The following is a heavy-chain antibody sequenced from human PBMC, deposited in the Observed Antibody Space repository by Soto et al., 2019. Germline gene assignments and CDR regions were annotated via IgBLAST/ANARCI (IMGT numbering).Heavy chain of an antibody. CDR3: ARGLNGYLHDLDY. Sequence: QVQLVQSGAEVKKPGASVKVSCKASGYTFTSYAMNWVRQAPGQRLEWMGWINAGNGNTKYSQKFQGRVTITRDTSASTAYMELSSLRSEDTAVYYCARGLNGYLHDLDYWGQGTLVTVSS. J-gene: IGHJ4*02. D-gene: IGHD5-18*01. V-gene: IGHV1-3*01. CDR2: INAGNGNT. CDR1: GYTFTSYA.